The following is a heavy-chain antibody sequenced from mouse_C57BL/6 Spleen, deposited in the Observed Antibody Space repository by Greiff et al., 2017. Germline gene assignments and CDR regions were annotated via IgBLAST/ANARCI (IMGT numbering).Heavy chain of an antibody. CDR2: ISYDGSN. J-gene: IGHJ3*01. Sequence: DVHLVESGPGLVKPSQSLSLTCSVTGYSITSGYYWNWIRHFPGNKLEWMGYISYDGSNNYNPSLKNRISITRDTSKNQFFLKLNSVTTEDTATYYCAREGPYSNPFAYWGQGTLVTVSA. CDR1: GYSITSGYY. V-gene: IGHV3-6*01. D-gene: IGHD2-5*01. CDR3: AREGPYSNPFAY.